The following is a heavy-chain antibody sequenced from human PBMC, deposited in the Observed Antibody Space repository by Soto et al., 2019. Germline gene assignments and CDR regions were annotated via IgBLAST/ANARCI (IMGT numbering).Heavy chain of an antibody. D-gene: IGHD4-17*01. V-gene: IGHV1-2*04. CDR3: ARGTVTTYYFDY. CDR2: INPNSGGT. Sequence: ASVKVSCKASGYTFTSYGISWVRQAPGQGLEWMGWINPNSGGTNYARKFQGWVTMTRDTSISTAYMELSRLRSDDTAVYYCARGTVTTYYFDYWGQGTLVTVSS. J-gene: IGHJ4*02. CDR1: GYTFTSYG.